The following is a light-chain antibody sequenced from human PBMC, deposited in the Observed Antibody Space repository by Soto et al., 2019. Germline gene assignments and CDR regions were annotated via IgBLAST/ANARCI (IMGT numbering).Light chain of an antibody. V-gene: IGLV2-11*01. CDR3: CSYAGSYTLV. CDR2: DVS. J-gene: IGLJ2*01. Sequence: QSVLTQPRSVSGSPGQSVTISCTGTSNDVGAYDYVSWYQQHPGKAPKLMIYDVSKRPSGVPDRFSGSKSGTTASLTISGLQAEDEADYWCCSYAGSYTLVFGGGTKLTVL. CDR1: SNDVGAYDY.